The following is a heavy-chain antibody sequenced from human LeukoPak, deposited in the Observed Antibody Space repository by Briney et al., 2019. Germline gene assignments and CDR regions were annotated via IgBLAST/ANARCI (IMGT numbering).Heavy chain of an antibody. CDR3: AKSADNYYYYYMDV. D-gene: IGHD3-3*01. Sequence: GGSLRLSCAASGFTFTSYGMHWVRQAPGKGLEWVAFIWFDGSSKYYADSVKGRFTISRDNAKNSLYLQMNSLRAEDTAVYYCAKSADNYYYYYMDVWGKGTTVTVSS. CDR1: GFTFTSYG. CDR2: IWFDGSSK. V-gene: IGHV3-33*03. J-gene: IGHJ6*03.